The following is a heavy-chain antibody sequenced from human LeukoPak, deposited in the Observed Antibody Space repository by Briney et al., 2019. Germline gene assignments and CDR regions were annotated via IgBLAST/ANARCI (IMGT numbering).Heavy chain of an antibody. CDR2: INHSGST. CDR3: ASRRRYCSSTSCYRFDY. Sequence: SETLSLTCAVYGGSFSGYYWSWIRQPPGKGLEWIGEINHSGSTNYNPSLKSRVTISVDTSKNQFSLKLSSVTAADTAVYYCASRRRYCSSTSCYRFDYWGQRTLVTVSS. J-gene: IGHJ4*02. V-gene: IGHV4-34*01. CDR1: GGSFSGYY. D-gene: IGHD2-2*02.